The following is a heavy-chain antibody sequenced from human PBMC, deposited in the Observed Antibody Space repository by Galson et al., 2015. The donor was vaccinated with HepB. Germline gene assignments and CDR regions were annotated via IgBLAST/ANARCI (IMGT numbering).Heavy chain of an antibody. J-gene: IGHJ6*02. CDR3: ARDHKSPRIAASAYYYYGMDV. Sequence: SLRLSCAASGFTFSSYSMNWVRQAPGKGLEWVSSISSSGYVYYADSVKGRFTISRDNAKNSLYLQMNSLRAEDTAVYYCARDHKSPRIAASAYYYYGMDVWGQGTTVTVSS. CDR2: ISSSGYV. V-gene: IGHV3-21*01. CDR1: GFTFSSYS. D-gene: IGHD6-13*01.